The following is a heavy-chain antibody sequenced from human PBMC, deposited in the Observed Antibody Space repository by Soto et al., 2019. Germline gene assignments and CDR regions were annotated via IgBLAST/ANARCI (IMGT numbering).Heavy chain of an antibody. D-gene: IGHD6-19*01. V-gene: IGHV3-30*03. Sequence: PGGSLRLSCAASGFTFSSYGMHWVRQAPGKGLEWVAVISYDGSNKYYADSVKGRFTISRDNSKNTLYLQMNSLRAEDTAVYYCARGGAEWLVIYYYGMDVWGRGTTVTVSS. CDR1: GFTFSSYG. J-gene: IGHJ6*02. CDR2: ISYDGSNK. CDR3: ARGGAEWLVIYYYGMDV.